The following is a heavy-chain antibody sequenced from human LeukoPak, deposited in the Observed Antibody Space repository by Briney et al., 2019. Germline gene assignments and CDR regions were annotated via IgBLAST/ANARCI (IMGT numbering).Heavy chain of an antibody. V-gene: IGHV3-23*01. CDR1: GFTFSSNA. CDR2: ITNDGST. Sequence: GGPLRLSCAASGFTFSSNAMSWVRQAPGKGLEWVSAITNDGSTHYAESVEGRFTITRDNSKNTLYLQMNSLRVEDTALYYCAKPDYSRGNWFDPWGQGTLVFVSS. D-gene: IGHD2-15*01. J-gene: IGHJ5*02. CDR3: AKPDYSRGNWFDP.